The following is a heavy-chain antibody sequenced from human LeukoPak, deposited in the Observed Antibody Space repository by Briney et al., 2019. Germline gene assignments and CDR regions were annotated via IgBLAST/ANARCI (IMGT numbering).Heavy chain of an antibody. D-gene: IGHD6-19*01. Sequence: GGSLRLSCAASGFTFSNCAMNWVRQAPGKGLEWVSTISDGGGSTDFADSVKGRFTISRDNSKNTLYLQMNSLRVEDTAVYYCAKSPGSGWSVSYFDYWGQGTLVTVSS. CDR2: ISDGGGST. CDR3: AKSPGSGWSVSYFDY. J-gene: IGHJ4*02. CDR1: GFTFSNCA. V-gene: IGHV3-23*01.